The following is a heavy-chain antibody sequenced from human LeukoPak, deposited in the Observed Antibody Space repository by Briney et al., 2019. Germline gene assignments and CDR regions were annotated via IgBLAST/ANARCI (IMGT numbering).Heavy chain of an antibody. D-gene: IGHD3-22*01. CDR2: INPNSGGT. CDR1: GYTFTGYY. V-gene: IGHV1-2*02. Sequence: ASVKVSCKASGYTFTGYYMHWVRQAPGQGLKWMGWINPNSGGTNYAQNFQGRVTMTRDTSINTAYMELSRLRSDDTAVYYCAINPDSSGGGSDWYFDLWGRGTLVTVSS. CDR3: AINPDSSGGGSDWYFDL. J-gene: IGHJ2*01.